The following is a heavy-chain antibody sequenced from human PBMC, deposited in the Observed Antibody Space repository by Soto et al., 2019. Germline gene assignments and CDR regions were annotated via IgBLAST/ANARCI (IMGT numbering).Heavy chain of an antibody. CDR2: IDPSDSYT. J-gene: IGHJ4*01. CDR1: GYTFTTYL. CDR3: ACPREEYFDRGYDY. D-gene: IGHD3-3*01. V-gene: IGHV5-10-1*01. Sequence: PGESLKSSFQGSGYTFTTYLITWVRQMPGGGLEWMGRIDPSDSYTNYSPSFQGHVTISADKSTNTAYLEWGSLKASDSAIYYCACPREEYFDRGYDYLGHGTLVTVSS.